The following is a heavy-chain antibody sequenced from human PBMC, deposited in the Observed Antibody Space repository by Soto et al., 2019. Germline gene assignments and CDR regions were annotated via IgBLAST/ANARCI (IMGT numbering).Heavy chain of an antibody. CDR2: INAGNGNT. CDR1: GDTFSTYN. J-gene: IGHJ5*02. V-gene: IGHV1-3*01. CDR3: ARVAPSGGSVPRFDP. D-gene: IGHD3-10*01. Sequence: ASVKVSCKASGDTFSTYNIHWLRQAPGQGLEWMGWINAGNGNTRSSRKFQGRVIITRDTSATTAYLEVDSLRSEDTAIYYCARVAPSGGSVPRFDPWGQGTLVTVSS.